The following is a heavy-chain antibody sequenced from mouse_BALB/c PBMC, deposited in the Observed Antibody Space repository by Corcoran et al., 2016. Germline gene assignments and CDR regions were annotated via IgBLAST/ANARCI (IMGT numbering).Heavy chain of an antibody. Sequence: EVQLQPSGAELVKPGASMKISCKASGYSFTGYTMNWVKQSHGKNLEWIGLINPYNGGTSYNQKFKGKATLTVDKSSSTAYMELLSLTSEDSAVYYCARDDGNYVYYYAMDYWGQGTSVTVSS. CDR1: GYSFTGYT. CDR3: ARDDGNYVYYYAMDY. D-gene: IGHD2-1*01. J-gene: IGHJ4*01. CDR2: INPYNGGT. V-gene: IGHV1-18*01.